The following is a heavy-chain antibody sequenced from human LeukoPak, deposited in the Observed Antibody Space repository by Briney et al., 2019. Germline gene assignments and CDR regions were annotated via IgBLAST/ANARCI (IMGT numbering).Heavy chain of an antibody. D-gene: IGHD2-21*02. Sequence: GGSLRLSCAASGFTFSSYGMHWVRQAPGKGLEWVAFIRFDGSNKYYADSVKGRFTISRDSSKNTLYLQMNGLRAEDTAVYYCAKGNCGGDCYTYYYFYVDVWGKGTTVTVSS. CDR2: IRFDGSNK. V-gene: IGHV3-30*02. CDR3: AKGNCGGDCYTYYYFYVDV. CDR1: GFTFSSYG. J-gene: IGHJ6*03.